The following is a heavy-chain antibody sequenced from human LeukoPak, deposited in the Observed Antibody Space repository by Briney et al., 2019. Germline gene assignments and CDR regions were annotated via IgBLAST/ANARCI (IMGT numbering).Heavy chain of an antibody. V-gene: IGHV3-30*18. CDR1: GFTFSSYG. D-gene: IGHD4-17*01. J-gene: IGHJ6*02. Sequence: GGSLRLSCAASGFTFSSYGMHWVRQAPGKGLEWVAVISYDGSNKYYADSVKGRFTISRDNSKNTLYLQMNSLRAEDTAVYYWAKSFGDYETGGPYYYGMDVWGQGPTVTVSS. CDR2: ISYDGSNK. CDR3: AKSFGDYETGGPYYYGMDV.